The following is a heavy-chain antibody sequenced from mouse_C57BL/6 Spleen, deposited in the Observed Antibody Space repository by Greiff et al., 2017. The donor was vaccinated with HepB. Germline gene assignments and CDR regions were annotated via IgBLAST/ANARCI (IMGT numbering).Heavy chain of an antibody. CDR2: IYPGDGDT. CDR3: APITTVGFAY. Sequence: LQESGAELVKPGASVKISCKASGYAFSSYWMNWVKQRPGKGLEWIGQIYPGDGDTNYNGKFKGKATLTADKSSSTAYMQLSSLTSEDSAVYFCAPITTVGFAYWGQGTLVTVSA. CDR1: GYAFSSYW. D-gene: IGHD1-1*01. V-gene: IGHV1-80*01. J-gene: IGHJ3*01.